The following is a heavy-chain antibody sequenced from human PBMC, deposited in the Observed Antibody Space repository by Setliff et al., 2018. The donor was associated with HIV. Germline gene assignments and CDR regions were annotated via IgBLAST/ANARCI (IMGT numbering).Heavy chain of an antibody. D-gene: IGHD7-27*01. CDR3: ARQLSNSLDY. V-gene: IGHV1-2*06. CDR1: GYTFTGYY. J-gene: IGHJ4*02. CDR2: INPNSGGT. Sequence: ASVKVSCKASGYTFTGYYMHWVRQAPGQGLEWMGRINPNSGGTNYAQKFRGRVPMTRDTSINTAYMELSRLRSDDTAVYYCARQLSNSLDYWGQGTLVTVSS.